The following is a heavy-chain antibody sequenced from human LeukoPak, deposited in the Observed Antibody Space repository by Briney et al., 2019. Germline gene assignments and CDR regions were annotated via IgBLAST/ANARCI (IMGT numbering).Heavy chain of an antibody. CDR3: AKASGRYCSSTRCQAPLDY. CDR1: GFTFSTYG. V-gene: IGHV3-33*06. CDR2: IRFDGSNK. D-gene: IGHD2-2*01. J-gene: IGHJ4*02. Sequence: PGRSLRLSCAASGFTFSTYGMHWVRQAPGRGLEWVAVIRFDGSNKYNADSVRGRFTISRDNSKNTLYLEMNSLRDEDTAVYYCAKASGRYCSSTRCQAPLDYWGQGTLVTVSS.